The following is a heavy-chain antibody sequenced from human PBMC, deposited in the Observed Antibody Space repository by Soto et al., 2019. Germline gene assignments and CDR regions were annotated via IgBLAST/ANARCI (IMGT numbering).Heavy chain of an antibody. CDR1: GYTFSSFA. D-gene: IGHD1-26*01. V-gene: IGHV1-3*01. CDR3: ARKVGASAY. Sequence: QVQLVQSGAEVKKPGASVKVSCKASGYTFSSFAIHWVRQAPEQRLEWMGWINAGNGDTKYSQKFQGRVTIARDTAASTAYMELGSLTFEDTAVYYCARKVGASAYWGQGTLVTVSS. J-gene: IGHJ4*02. CDR2: INAGNGDT.